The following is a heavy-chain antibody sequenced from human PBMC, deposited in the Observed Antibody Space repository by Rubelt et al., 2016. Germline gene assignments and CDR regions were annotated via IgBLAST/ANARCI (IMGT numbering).Heavy chain of an antibody. V-gene: IGHV4-59*08. D-gene: IGHD3-16*01. CDR1: GGSISSYY. CDR3: ARHSGFGGGMDV. Sequence: QVQLQESGPGLVKPSETLSLTCTVSGGSISSYYWSWIRQPPGKGLEWIGYIYYSGSTNYNPSHKVRVTISEDTSKNQVSLKLSSVTAADTAVYYCARHSGFGGGMDVWGQGTTVTVSS. J-gene: IGHJ6*02. CDR2: IYYSGST.